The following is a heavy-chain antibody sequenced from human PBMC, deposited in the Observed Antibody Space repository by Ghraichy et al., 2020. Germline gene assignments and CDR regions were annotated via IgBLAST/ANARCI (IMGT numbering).Heavy chain of an antibody. J-gene: IGHJ6*02. Sequence: SQTLSLTCAISGDSVSSNSAAWNWIRQSPSRGLEWLGRTYYRSKWYNDYAVSVKSRITINPDTSKNQFSLQLNSVTPEDTAVYYCARDLYCSSTSCPPYYYGMDVWGQGTTVTVSS. CDR1: GDSVSSNSAA. D-gene: IGHD2-2*01. CDR3: ARDLYCSSTSCPPYYYGMDV. CDR2: TYYRSKWYN. V-gene: IGHV6-1*01.